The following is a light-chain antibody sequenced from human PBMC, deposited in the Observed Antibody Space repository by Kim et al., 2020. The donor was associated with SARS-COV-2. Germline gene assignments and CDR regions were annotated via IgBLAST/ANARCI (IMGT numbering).Light chain of an antibody. J-gene: IGLJ3*02. CDR1: SGSIASNY. CDR2: GHN. V-gene: IGLV6-57*02. Sequence: KPVTITCTGSSGSIASNYVQLYQQRPGSAPTTVIYGHNQRPSGVPDRFSGSIDSSSNSASLTLSGLTTEDEADYYCQSYDSTTLWVFGGGTKLTVL. CDR3: QSYDSTTLWV.